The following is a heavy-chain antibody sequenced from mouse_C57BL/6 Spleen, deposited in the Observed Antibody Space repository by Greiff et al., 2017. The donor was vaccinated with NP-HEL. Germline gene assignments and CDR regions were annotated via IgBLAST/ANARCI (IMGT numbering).Heavy chain of an antibody. CDR1: GFTFSDYG. J-gene: IGHJ1*03. CDR3: ARGFIQGYFDV. CDR2: ISSGSSTI. V-gene: IGHV5-17*01. Sequence: EVQVVESGGGLVKPGGSLKLSCAASGFTFSDYGMHWVRQAPEQGLEWVAYISSGSSTIYYADTVKGRFTISRDNAKNTLFLQMTSLRSEDTAMYYCARGFIQGYFDVWGTGTTVTVSS. D-gene: IGHD1-1*01.